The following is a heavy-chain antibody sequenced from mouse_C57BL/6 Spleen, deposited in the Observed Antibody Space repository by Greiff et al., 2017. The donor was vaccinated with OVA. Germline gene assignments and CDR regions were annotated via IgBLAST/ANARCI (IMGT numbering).Heavy chain of an antibody. CDR3: ARRGTYGNYEYYFDY. V-gene: IGHV1-54*01. CDR2: INPGSGGT. CDR1: GYAFTNYL. D-gene: IGHD2-1*01. J-gene: IGHJ2*01. Sequence: QVQLKESGAELVRPGTSVKVSCKASGYAFTNYLIEWVKQRPGQGLEWIGVINPGSGGTNYNEKFKGKATLTADKSSSTAYMQLSSLTSEDSAVYFCARRGTYGNYEYYFDYWGQGTTLTVSS.